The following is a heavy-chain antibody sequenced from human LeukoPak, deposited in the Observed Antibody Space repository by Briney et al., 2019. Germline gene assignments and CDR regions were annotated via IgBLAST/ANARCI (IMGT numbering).Heavy chain of an antibody. Sequence: GGSLRLSCAASGFTFLSYGMHWVRQAPGKGLEGVAFIRFDGTLKYYADSVKGRFTISRDNSKKTVYLQMNSLRADDTAVYYCAKDQDYDNYEWDYWGQGTLVTVSS. CDR2: IRFDGTLK. D-gene: IGHD3-3*01. CDR3: AKDQDYDNYEWDY. V-gene: IGHV3-30*02. J-gene: IGHJ4*02. CDR1: GFTFLSYG.